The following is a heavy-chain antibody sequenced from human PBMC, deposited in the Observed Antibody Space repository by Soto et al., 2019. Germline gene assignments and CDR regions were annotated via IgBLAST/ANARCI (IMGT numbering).Heavy chain of an antibody. Sequence: QVHLVQSGAEGKKPGASVKVSCKGSGYAFTTYGITWVRQAPGQGLEWMGWISAHNGNTNYAQKLQGRVTVTRDTSTSTAYMELRSMRSDDTAVYYCARARYGDYWGQGAVVTVSS. V-gene: IGHV1-18*01. J-gene: IGHJ4*02. CDR2: ISAHNGNT. CDR3: ARARYGDY. D-gene: IGHD1-1*01. CDR1: GYAFTTYG.